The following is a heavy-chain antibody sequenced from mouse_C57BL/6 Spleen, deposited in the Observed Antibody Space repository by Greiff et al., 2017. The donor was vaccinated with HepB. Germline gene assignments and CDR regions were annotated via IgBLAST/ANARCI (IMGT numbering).Heavy chain of an antibody. Sequence: QVQLQQPGAELVRPGSSVKLSCKASGYTFTSYWMHWVKQRPIQGLEWIGNIDPSDSDTHYNQKFKDKATLTVDKSSSTAYMQLSSLTSEDSAVYYWARAGYYSNPSWYFDVWGTGTTVTVSS. J-gene: IGHJ1*03. CDR1: GYTFTSYW. CDR3: ARAGYYSNPSWYFDV. V-gene: IGHV1-52*01. CDR2: IDPSDSDT. D-gene: IGHD2-5*01.